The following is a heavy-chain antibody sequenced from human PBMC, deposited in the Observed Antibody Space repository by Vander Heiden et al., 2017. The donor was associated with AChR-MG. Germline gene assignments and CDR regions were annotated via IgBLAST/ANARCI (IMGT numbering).Heavy chain of an antibody. CDR1: GFPFSSYG. CDR2: IGYDGSNK. J-gene: IGHJ5*02. CDR3: ARDRDGFLEWSTTNWFDP. V-gene: IGHV3-33*01. Sequence: QVQLVASGGGAVQPGRSLRLSCAASGFPFSSYGMHGVRQAPGKGLEWVAVIGYDGSNKYYADSVKGRFTISRDNSKNTLYLQRNSLRAEDTAVYYCARDRDGFLEWSTTNWFDPWGQGTLVTVSS. D-gene: IGHD3-3*01.